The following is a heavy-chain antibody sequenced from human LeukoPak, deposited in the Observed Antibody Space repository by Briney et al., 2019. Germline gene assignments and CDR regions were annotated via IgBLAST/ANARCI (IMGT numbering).Heavy chain of an antibody. D-gene: IGHD1-26*01. CDR2: IYHSGST. CDR3: ASGSRPLGDAFDI. V-gene: IGHV4-38-2*02. Sequence: SETLSLTCTVSDYSISSGYYWGWIRQPPGKGLEWIGSIYHSGSTYYNPSLKSRVTISVDTSKNQFSLKLSSVTAADTAVYYCASGSRPLGDAFDIWGQGTMVTVSS. J-gene: IGHJ3*02. CDR1: DYSISSGYY.